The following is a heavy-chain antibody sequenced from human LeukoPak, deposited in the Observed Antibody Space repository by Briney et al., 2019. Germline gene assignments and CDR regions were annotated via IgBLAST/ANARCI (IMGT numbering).Heavy chain of an antibody. D-gene: IGHD5-24*01. J-gene: IGHJ4*02. CDR1: GGSISSGGYY. CDR2: IYYSGST. CDR3: ARILDGYTDY. Sequence: SETLSLTCTVPGGSISSGGYYWSWIRQHPGKGLEWIGYIYYSGSTYYNPSLKSRVTISVDTSKNQFSLKLSSVTAADTAVYYCARILDGYTDYWGQGTLVTVSS. V-gene: IGHV4-31*03.